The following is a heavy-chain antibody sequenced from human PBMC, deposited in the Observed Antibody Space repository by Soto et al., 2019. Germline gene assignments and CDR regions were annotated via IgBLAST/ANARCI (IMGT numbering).Heavy chain of an antibody. CDR3: AKGSGYDYGDY. Sequence: EVQLVESGGGLVQPGRSLRLSCAASGFTFDDYAMHWVRQAPGKGLEWVSGISWNSGSIGYADSVKGRFTISRDNAKNSLYLQMNSLRAEDTALYYCAKGSGYDYGDYWGQGTLVTVSS. D-gene: IGHD5-12*01. J-gene: IGHJ4*02. V-gene: IGHV3-9*01. CDR1: GFTFDDYA. CDR2: ISWNSGSI.